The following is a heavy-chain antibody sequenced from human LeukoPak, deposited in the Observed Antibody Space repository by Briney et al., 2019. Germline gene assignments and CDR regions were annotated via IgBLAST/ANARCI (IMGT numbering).Heavy chain of an antibody. CDR1: RYTFTSYV. CDR2: ISAYNGNT. D-gene: IGHD1-14*01. J-gene: IGHJ3*02. Sequence: ASVKVSSKPSRYTFTSYVISRVRQAPGQGLEWMGWISAYNGNTNYAQTLQSRVTMTTDTSTSTAYMELRSLRSDDTPVYYCARFPEAGAFDIWGQGTMVTLSS. V-gene: IGHV1-18*01. CDR3: ARFPEAGAFDI.